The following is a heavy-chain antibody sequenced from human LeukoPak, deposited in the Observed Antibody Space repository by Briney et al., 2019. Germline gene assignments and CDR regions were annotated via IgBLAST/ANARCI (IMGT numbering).Heavy chain of an antibody. CDR3: ARGRLEWLSPEYNWFDP. V-gene: IGHV1-18*01. Sequence: ASVTVSCKASGYTFTSYGISWVRQAPGQGLEWMGWISAYNGNTNYAQKLQGRVTMTTDTSTSTAYMELRSLRSDDTAVYYCARGRLEWLSPEYNWFDPWGQGTLVTVSS. CDR2: ISAYNGNT. CDR1: GYTFTSYG. D-gene: IGHD3-3*01. J-gene: IGHJ5*02.